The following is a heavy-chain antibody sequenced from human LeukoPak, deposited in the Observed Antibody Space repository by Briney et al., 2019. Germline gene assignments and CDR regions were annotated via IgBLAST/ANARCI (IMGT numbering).Heavy chain of an antibody. CDR1: GGSFSGYY. V-gene: IGHV4-34*01. CDR3: ARVGLPSRMFDY. Sequence: SETLSLTCAVYGGSFSGYYWSWIRQPPGKGLEWIGEINHSGSTNYNPSLKSRVTISVDTSKNQFSLKPSSVTAADTAVYYCARVGLPSRMFDYWGQGTLVTVSS. J-gene: IGHJ4*02. CDR2: INHSGST. D-gene: IGHD3/OR15-3a*01.